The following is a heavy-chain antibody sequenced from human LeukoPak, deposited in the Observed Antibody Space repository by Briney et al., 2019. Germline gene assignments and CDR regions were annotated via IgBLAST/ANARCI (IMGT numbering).Heavy chain of an antibody. CDR3: ATDKTAAFDY. J-gene: IGHJ4*02. Sequence: GGSLRLSCTASGFSFSTYSMNWVRQAPGKGLGWVSYIVGSSSTIYYADSVKGRFTISRDNAKNSLYLQMDSLRAEDTAVYYCATDKTAAFDYWGQGTLVTVSS. CDR1: GFSFSTYS. V-gene: IGHV3-48*04. CDR2: IVGSSSTI. D-gene: IGHD1-1*01.